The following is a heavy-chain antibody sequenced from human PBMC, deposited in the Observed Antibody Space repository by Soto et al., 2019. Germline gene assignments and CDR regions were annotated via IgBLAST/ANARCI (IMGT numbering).Heavy chain of an antibody. J-gene: IGHJ5*02. CDR3: AKRVEAAPGSTGFDP. D-gene: IGHD1-1*01. V-gene: IGHV3-23*01. CDR2: ISGSGGST. CDR1: GFTFSSYA. Sequence: GGSLRLSCAASGFTFSSYAMSWVRQAPGKGLEWVSAISGSGGSTYYADSVKGRFTISRDNSKNTLYLQMNSLRAEDTAVYYCAKRVEAAPGSTGFDPWGQGTLVTVSS.